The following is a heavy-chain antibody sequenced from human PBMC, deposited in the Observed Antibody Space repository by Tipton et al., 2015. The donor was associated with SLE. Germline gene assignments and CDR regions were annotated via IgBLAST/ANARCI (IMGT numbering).Heavy chain of an antibody. CDR1: GGTFSSYA. CDR2: IIPIFGTA. Sequence: QLVQSGAEVKKPGSSVKVSCKASGGTFSSYAISWVRQAPGQGLEWMGGIIPIFGTANYAQKFQGRVTITADESTSTAYMELSSLRSEDTAVYYCARDLSSIAVAGHDAFDIWGQGTMVTVSS. D-gene: IGHD6-19*01. J-gene: IGHJ3*02. V-gene: IGHV1-69*01. CDR3: ARDLSSIAVAGHDAFDI.